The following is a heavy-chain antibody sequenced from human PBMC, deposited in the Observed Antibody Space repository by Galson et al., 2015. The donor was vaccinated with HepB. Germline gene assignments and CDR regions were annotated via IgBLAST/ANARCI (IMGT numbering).Heavy chain of an antibody. CDR3: ARGIFPYYSNYDYFDY. CDR1: GFSLSSYW. CDR2: INNDGSRT. J-gene: IGHJ4*02. D-gene: IGHD4-11*01. V-gene: IGHV3-74*01. Sequence: SLRLSCAASGFSLSSYWMHWVRQAPGKGLVCVTSINNDGSRTSYADSVKGRFTVSRDNAKNTLYLQMNSLSTEDTAVYYCARGIFPYYSNYDYFDYWGQGTLVTVSS.